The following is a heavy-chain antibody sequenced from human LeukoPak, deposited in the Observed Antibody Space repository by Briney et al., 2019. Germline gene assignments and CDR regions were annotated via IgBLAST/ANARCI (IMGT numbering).Heavy chain of an antibody. Sequence: GGSLRLSCAASGFTISSSYAMSWVRQAPGKGLEWVSGITSGGSTYKVDSVKGRFTISRDNSRNTLFLQMNSLRAEDTAIYYCARVWKGNYYDYWGQGALVTVSS. CDR1: GFTISSSYA. J-gene: IGHJ4*02. D-gene: IGHD1-1*01. CDR2: ITSGGST. V-gene: IGHV3-23*01. CDR3: ARVWKGNYYDY.